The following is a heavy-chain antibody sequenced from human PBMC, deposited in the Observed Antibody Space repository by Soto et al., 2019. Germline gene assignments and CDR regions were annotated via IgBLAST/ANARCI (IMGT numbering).Heavy chain of an antibody. J-gene: IGHJ4*02. Sequence: EVQLVESGGGLVQPGGSLRLSCAATGFTFSTYWMHWVRQGPGKGLVWVSRISTDGSSTTYADSVKGRFTISRDNAKNTLYLQMNSLSAEDTAVYYCARETGSNHPFDYWGQGTLVTVSS. CDR1: GFTFSTYW. V-gene: IGHV3-74*01. CDR3: ARETGSNHPFDY. D-gene: IGHD2-2*01. CDR2: ISTDGSST.